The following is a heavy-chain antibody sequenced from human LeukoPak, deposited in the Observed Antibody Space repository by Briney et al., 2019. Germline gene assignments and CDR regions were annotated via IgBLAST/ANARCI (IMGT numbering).Heavy chain of an antibody. CDR1: GGSFSGYY. D-gene: IGHD1-14*01. V-gene: IGHV4-34*01. CDR2: INHSGST. J-gene: IGHJ4*02. Sequence: SETLSLTCAVYGGSFSGYYWSWIRQPPGKGLEWIGEINHSGSTNYNPSLKSRVTISVDTSKNQFSLKLSSVTAADTAVYYCARFTGSRGKYYFDYWGQGTLVTVSS. CDR3: ARFTGSRGKYYFDY.